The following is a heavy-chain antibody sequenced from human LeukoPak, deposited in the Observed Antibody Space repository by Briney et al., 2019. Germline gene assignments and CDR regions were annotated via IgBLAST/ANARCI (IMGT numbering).Heavy chain of an antibody. J-gene: IGHJ4*02. CDR2: ISASGGST. V-gene: IGHV3-23*01. CDR3: AKGTGSSGWRYYFDY. D-gene: IGHD6-19*01. Sequence: GGSLRLSCATFGTTFSNCAMSWVRQAPGEGLEWVSTISASGGSTYCADSVKGRFTTSRDNSKNTVYLQMSSLRAEDTAVYFCAKGTGSSGWRYYFDYWGQGTLVTVSS. CDR1: GTTFSNCA.